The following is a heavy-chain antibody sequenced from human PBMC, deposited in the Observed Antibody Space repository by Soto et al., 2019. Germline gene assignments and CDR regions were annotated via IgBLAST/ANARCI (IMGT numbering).Heavy chain of an antibody. CDR1: GFTFSSYA. Sequence: PGGSLRLCCAASGFTFSSYAMSWVRQAPGKGLEWVSAISGSGGSTYYADSVKGRFTISRDNSKNTLYLQMNSLRAEDTAVYYCAKKLSSRPRGRDYYYGMDVWGQGTTVTVSS. CDR2: ISGSGGST. V-gene: IGHV3-23*01. CDR3: AKKLSSRPRGRDYYYGMDV. J-gene: IGHJ6*02. D-gene: IGHD1-1*01.